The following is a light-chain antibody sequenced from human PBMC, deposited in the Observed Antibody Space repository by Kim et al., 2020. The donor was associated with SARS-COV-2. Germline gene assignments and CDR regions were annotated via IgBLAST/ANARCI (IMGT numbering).Light chain of an antibody. Sequence: GDRGTIACRTSQDISGYLAWYQQKPGKVPRLLIFRASTLESGVPSRFSGSGSGTEFTLTIRSLQPEDVASYYCQKYDSGPYTFGQGPKLEI. CDR3: QKYDSGPYT. CDR2: RAS. J-gene: IGKJ2*01. V-gene: IGKV1-27*01. CDR1: QDISGY.